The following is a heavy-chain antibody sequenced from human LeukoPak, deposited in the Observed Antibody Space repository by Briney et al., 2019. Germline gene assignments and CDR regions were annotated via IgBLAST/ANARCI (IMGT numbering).Heavy chain of an antibody. J-gene: IGHJ6*02. CDR3: ARGLIFFLAAGAWDYYGMDV. Sequence: GRSLRLSCAASGFTFSSYAMHWVRQAPGKGLEWVAVISYDGSNKYYADSVKGRFTISRDNSKNTLYLQMNSLRAEDTAVYYCARGLIFFLAAGAWDYYGMDVWGQGTTVTVSS. CDR2: ISYDGSNK. V-gene: IGHV3-30*04. CDR1: GFTFSSYA. D-gene: IGHD6-13*01.